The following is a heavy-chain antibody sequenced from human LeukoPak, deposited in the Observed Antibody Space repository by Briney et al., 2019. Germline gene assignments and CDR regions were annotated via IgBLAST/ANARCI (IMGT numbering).Heavy chain of an antibody. Sequence: KPSETLSLXCTVSGGSISSGSYYWGWSRQPPGKGLEWIGSIYYSGSTYYNPSLKSRVTISVDTSKNQFSLKLSSVTAADTAVYYCASRGYSYGLDYWGQGTLVTVSS. CDR3: ASRGYSYGLDY. CDR1: GGSISSGSYY. D-gene: IGHD5-18*01. CDR2: IYYSGST. V-gene: IGHV4-39*01. J-gene: IGHJ4*02.